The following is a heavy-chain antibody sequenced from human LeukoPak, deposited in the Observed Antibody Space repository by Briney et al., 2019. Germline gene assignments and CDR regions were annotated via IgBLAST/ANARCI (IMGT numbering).Heavy chain of an antibody. CDR3: AKESIAAAGNVNYFDY. J-gene: IGHJ4*02. CDR2: I. Sequence: PGGSLRLSCAASGFTFDDYGMSWVRQAPGKGLEWVSAIKGRFTISRDNSKNTLYLQMNSLRAEDTAVYYCAKESIAAAGNVNYFDYWGQGTLVTVSS. V-gene: IGHV3-23*01. CDR1: GFTFDDYG. D-gene: IGHD6-13*01.